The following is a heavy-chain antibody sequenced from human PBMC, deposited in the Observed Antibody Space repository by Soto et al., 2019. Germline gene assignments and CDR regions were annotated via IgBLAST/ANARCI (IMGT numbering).Heavy chain of an antibody. CDR3: ASARGARYFDY. Sequence: SETLSLTCTVSGGSISSGDYYWSWIRQPPGKGLEWIGYIYYSGSTYYNPSLKSRVTISVDTSKNQFSLKLSSVTAADTAVYYCASARGARYFDYWGQGTLVTVSS. D-gene: IGHD2-15*01. J-gene: IGHJ4*02. CDR2: IYYSGST. V-gene: IGHV4-30-4*01. CDR1: GGSISSGDYY.